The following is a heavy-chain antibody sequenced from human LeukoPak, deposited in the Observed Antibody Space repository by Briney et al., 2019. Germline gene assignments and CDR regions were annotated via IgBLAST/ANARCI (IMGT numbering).Heavy chain of an antibody. CDR3: AISGDPLYYFDY. D-gene: IGHD2-21*02. V-gene: IGHV3-30*03. CDR2: ISYDGSNK. J-gene: IGHJ4*02. Sequence: PGGSLRLSCAASGCTFSSYGMHGVRQAPGKGLEWGAVISYDGSNKYYADSVKGRFTISRDNSKNTLYLQMNSLRAEDTAVYYCAISGDPLYYFDYWGQGTLVTVSS. CDR1: GCTFSSYG.